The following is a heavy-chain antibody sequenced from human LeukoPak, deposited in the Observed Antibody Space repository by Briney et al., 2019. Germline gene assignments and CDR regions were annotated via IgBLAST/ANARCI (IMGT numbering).Heavy chain of an antibody. J-gene: IGHJ4*02. V-gene: IGHV4-59*01. CDR3: ARGGRYYDILTGYYPVAIYFDY. D-gene: IGHD3-9*01. CDR2: IYYSGST. Sequence: PSETLSLTCTVSGGSISSYYWSWIRQPPGKGLEWIGYIYYSGSTNYNPSLKSRVTISVDTSKNQFSLKLSSVTAADTAVYYCARGGRYYDILTGYYPVAIYFDYWGQGTLVTVSS. CDR1: GGSISSYY.